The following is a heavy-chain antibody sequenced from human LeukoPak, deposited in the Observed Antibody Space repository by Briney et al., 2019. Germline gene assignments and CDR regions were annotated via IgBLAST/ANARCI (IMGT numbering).Heavy chain of an antibody. Sequence: SVKVSCKASGYTFTGYYMHWVRQAPGQGLEWMGGIIPIFGTANYAQKFQGRVTITADESTSTAYMELSSLRSEDTAVYYCATARDGGYRGAFDIWGQGTMVTVSS. CDR2: IIPIFGTA. J-gene: IGHJ3*02. CDR3: ATARDGGYRGAFDI. V-gene: IGHV1-69*13. D-gene: IGHD5-24*01. CDR1: GYTFTGYY.